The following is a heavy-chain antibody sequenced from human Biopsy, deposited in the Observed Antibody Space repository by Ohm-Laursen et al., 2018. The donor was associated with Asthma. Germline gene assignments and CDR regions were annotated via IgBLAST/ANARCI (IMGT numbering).Heavy chain of an antibody. Sequence: ASVKVSCKASGYTFINYAIHWVRQAPGHSLEWMGWINAANGNTKYSQKFQGRLTISRDTPASTAYMDLSSLRSEYTAVYYCARTYFDFLTGQVHDAFAMWGQGTMVTVSS. D-gene: IGHD3-9*01. CDR3: ARTYFDFLTGQVHDAFAM. CDR2: INAANGNT. CDR1: GYTFINYA. V-gene: IGHV1-3*01. J-gene: IGHJ3*02.